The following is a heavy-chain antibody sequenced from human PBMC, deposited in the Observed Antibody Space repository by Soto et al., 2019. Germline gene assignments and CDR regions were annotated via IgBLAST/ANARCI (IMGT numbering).Heavy chain of an antibody. CDR2: IYSGGST. V-gene: IGHV3-53*04. D-gene: IGHD5-18*01. Sequence: EVQLVESGGGLVQPGGSLRLSCAASGFTVSSNYMSWVRQAPGKGLEWVSVIYSGGSTYYADSVKGRFTISRHNSTNTLYLQMNSLRAEDTAVYYCLTINSYGPPGSGYYYGMDVWGQGTTVTVSS. CDR1: GFTVSSNY. CDR3: LTINSYGPPGSGYYYGMDV. J-gene: IGHJ6*02.